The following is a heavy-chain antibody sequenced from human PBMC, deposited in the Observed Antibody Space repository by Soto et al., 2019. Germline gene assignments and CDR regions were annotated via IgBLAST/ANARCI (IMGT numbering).Heavy chain of an antibody. CDR1: GGSISSSDW. D-gene: IGHD2-8*02. CDR2: IYYSGNT. Sequence: QVQLQESGPGLVKPSGTLSLTCAVSGGSISSSDWWSWVRQPPGKELEWIGEIYYSGNTNYSPSLKSRVTMSVDKSNNQFSLKLTSVTAADTAVYYCVRRASGPFDVWGQGTMVTVSS. V-gene: IGHV4-4*02. J-gene: IGHJ3*01. CDR3: VRRASGPFDV.